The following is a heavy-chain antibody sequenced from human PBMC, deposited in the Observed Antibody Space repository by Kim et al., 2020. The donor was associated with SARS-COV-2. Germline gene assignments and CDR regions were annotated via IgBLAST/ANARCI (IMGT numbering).Heavy chain of an antibody. CDR2: INHSGST. CDR1: GGSFSGYY. CDR3: ARRIVVVISGGSFDY. D-gene: IGHD3-22*01. V-gene: IGHV4-34*01. Sequence: SETLSLTCAVYGGSFSGYYWSWIRQPPGKGLEWIGEINHSGSTNYNPSLKSRVTISVDTSKNQFSLKLSSVTAADTAVYYCARRIVVVISGGSFDYWGQGTLVTVSS. J-gene: IGHJ4*02.